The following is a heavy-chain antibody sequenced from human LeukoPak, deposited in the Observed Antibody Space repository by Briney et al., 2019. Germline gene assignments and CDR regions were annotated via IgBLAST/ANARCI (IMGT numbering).Heavy chain of an antibody. CDR1: GYSFTTYW. CDR3: ARLVYSSGLASYFDY. D-gene: IGHD6-19*01. CDR2: IYPSDSDT. J-gene: IGHJ4*02. Sequence: GESLKVSCKGSGYSFTTYWIGWVRQMPGKGLEWMGIIYPSDSDTRYSPSFQGQVTISADKSITTAYLQWSSLKASDTAMYYCARLVYSSGLASYFDYWGQGTLVTVSS. V-gene: IGHV5-51*01.